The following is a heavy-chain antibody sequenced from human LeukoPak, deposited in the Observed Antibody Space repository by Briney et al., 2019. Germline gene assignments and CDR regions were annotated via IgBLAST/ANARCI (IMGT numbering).Heavy chain of an antibody. D-gene: IGHD3-16*01. CDR1: GFTFGSFT. CDR2: ITGSGSSK. Sequence: PGGSLRLSCAASGFTFGSFTMYWVRQALWKGLEWVSCITGSGSSKHYADSVKGRFTISRDNAKNSLSLQMNSLRAEDTAIYYCARSRGGDAFDIWGQGTMVTVSS. J-gene: IGHJ3*02. V-gene: IGHV3-21*01. CDR3: ARSRGGDAFDI.